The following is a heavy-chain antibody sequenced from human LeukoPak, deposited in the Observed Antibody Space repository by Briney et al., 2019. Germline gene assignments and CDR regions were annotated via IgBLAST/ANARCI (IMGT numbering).Heavy chain of an antibody. CDR3: ANRYYESSPPFDY. D-gene: IGHD3-22*01. V-gene: IGHV3-11*03. CDR2: ISRSSSDT. J-gene: IGHJ4*02. CDR1: GFTFSDYY. Sequence: PGGSLRLSCAASGFTFSDYYMSWIRQAPGKGLDWVSYISRSSSDTNYADSVKGRFTISRDNAKNSLYLQMNSLRVEDTAVYYCANRYYESSPPFDYWGQGTVVTVSS.